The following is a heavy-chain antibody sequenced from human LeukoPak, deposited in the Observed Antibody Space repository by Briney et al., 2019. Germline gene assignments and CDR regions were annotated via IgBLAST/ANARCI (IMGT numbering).Heavy chain of an antibody. V-gene: IGHV3-30*14. J-gene: IGHJ4*02. CDR3: ARLAAAGTFDY. CDR1: GFTVSSNS. D-gene: IGHD6-13*01. Sequence: QAGGSLRLSCTVSGFTVSSNSMSWVRQAPGKGLEWVAFIRYDGGSKYYPDSVKGRFTISRDNSKNTLYLQMNSLRAEDTAVYYCARLAAAGTFDYWGQGTLVTVSS. CDR2: IRYDGGSK.